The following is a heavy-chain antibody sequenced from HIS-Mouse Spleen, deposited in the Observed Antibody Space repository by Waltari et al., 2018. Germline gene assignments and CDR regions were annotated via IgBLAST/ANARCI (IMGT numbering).Heavy chain of an antibody. CDR1: GGSIRSSSYY. CDR2: FYYSGST. Sequence: QLQLQESGPGLVKPSETLSLTCTVSGGSIRSSSYYWGWIRQPPGKGLEWIGSFYYSGSTYYNPSLKSRVTISVDTSKNQFSLKLSSVTAADTAVYYCARDRELYFDYWGQGTLVTVSS. CDR3: ARDRELYFDY. V-gene: IGHV4-39*07. J-gene: IGHJ4*02. D-gene: IGHD1-26*01.